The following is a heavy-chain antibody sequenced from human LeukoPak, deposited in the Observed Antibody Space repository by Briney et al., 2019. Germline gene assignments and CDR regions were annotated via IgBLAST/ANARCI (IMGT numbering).Heavy chain of an antibody. D-gene: IGHD2-8*01. CDR2: IYYSGST. J-gene: IGHJ5*02. Sequence: SETLSLTCTVSGGSISSSSYYWGWIRQSPGKGLEWIGSIYYSGSTYYNPSLKSRVTISVDTSKNQFSLKLSSVTAADTAVYYCARDLSMADLGWFDPWGQGTLVTVSS. CDR3: ARDLSMADLGWFDP. CDR1: GGSISSSSYY. V-gene: IGHV4-39*07.